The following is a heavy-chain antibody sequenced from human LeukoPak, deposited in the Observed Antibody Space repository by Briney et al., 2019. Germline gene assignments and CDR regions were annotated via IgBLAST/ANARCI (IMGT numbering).Heavy chain of an antibody. Sequence: GGSLRLSCAASGFAFSSSAMTWVRQAPGKGLEWVSLISGSGGNTYYADSVKGRFTISRDNSKNTLYLQMNSLRAEDTAVYHCAKDIQCTYWGQGTLVTVSS. D-gene: IGHD2-21*01. J-gene: IGHJ4*02. V-gene: IGHV3-23*01. CDR1: GFAFSSSA. CDR2: ISGSGGNT. CDR3: AKDIQCTY.